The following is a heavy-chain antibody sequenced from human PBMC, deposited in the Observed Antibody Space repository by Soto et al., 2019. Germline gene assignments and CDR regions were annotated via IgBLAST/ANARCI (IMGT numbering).Heavy chain of an antibody. D-gene: IGHD5-12*01. J-gene: IGHJ6*02. CDR2: INAGNGNT. Sequence: QVQLVQSGAEVKKPGASVKVSCKASGYIFTSYAMHWVRQAPGQRLEWMGWINAGNGNTKYSQKFQGRVTITRDTSASTAYMELSSLRYEDTAVYYCARGTVAKTSPDYYGMDVGGQGTTLTVSS. V-gene: IGHV1-3*01. CDR3: ARGTVAKTSPDYYGMDV. CDR1: GYIFTSYA.